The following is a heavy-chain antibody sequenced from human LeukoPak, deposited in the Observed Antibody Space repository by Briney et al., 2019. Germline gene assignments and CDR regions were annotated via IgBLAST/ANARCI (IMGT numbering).Heavy chain of an antibody. D-gene: IGHD3-22*01. J-gene: IGHJ4*02. Sequence: GGSLRLSCAASGFTFSSYSMNWVRQAPGKGLEWLSYIGSSSSTIYYADSVKGRFTISRDNAKNSLYLQMNSLRAEDTAVYYCARTRGVRAYYDSSGYPTPDYWGQGTLVTVSS. CDR2: IGSSSSTI. CDR3: ARTRGVRAYYDSSGYPTPDY. V-gene: IGHV3-48*04. CDR1: GFTFSSYS.